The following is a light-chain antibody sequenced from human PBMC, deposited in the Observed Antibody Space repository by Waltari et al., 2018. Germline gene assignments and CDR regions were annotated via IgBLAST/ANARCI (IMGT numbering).Light chain of an antibody. Sequence: EIVMTQSQATLSVSPGERATLPCRARQSVSSNLACYQQKPGQAPRLLIYGASTRATGIPARFSCSGSGTEFTLTISSMQSEDFAVYYCQKYNNWPPWTFGQGTKVEIK. CDR3: QKYNNWPPWT. CDR2: GAS. J-gene: IGKJ1*01. V-gene: IGKV3-15*01. CDR1: QSVSSN.